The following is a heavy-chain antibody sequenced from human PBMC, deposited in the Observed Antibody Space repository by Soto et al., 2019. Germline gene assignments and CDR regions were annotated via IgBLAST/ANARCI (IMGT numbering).Heavy chain of an antibody. Sequence: SETLSLTCTVSGGSISSGGYYWSWIRQHPGKGLEWIGYIYYSGSTYYNPSLKSRVTISVDTSKNQFPLKLSSVTAADTAVYYCARAHHSTVTTLNRSYYYYSMDVWGQGTTVTVSS. CDR2: IYYSGST. CDR1: GGSISSGGYY. V-gene: IGHV4-31*03. J-gene: IGHJ6*01. CDR3: ARAHHSTVTTLNRSYYYYSMDV. D-gene: IGHD4-17*01.